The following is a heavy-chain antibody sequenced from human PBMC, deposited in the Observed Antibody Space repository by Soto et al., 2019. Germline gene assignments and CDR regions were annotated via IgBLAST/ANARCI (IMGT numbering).Heavy chain of an antibody. CDR2: IVVGSGNT. CDR1: GFTFTSSS. V-gene: IGHV1-58*01. D-gene: IGHD1-20*01. Sequence: SVKVSCKASGFTFTSSSVQWVLQARGQRLEWIGWIVVGSGNTNYAQKFQERVTITRDMSTSTAYMELSSLRSEDTAVYYCAGTYNSKYYYYGMDVWGQGTTVTVSS. J-gene: IGHJ6*02. CDR3: AGTYNSKYYYYGMDV.